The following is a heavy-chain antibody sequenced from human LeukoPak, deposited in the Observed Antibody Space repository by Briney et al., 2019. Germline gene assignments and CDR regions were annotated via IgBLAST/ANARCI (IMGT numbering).Heavy chain of an antibody. CDR2: IYSGGST. CDR1: GFTVSSNY. D-gene: IGHD3-22*01. J-gene: IGHJ4*02. V-gene: IGHV3-66*02. Sequence: GGSLRLSCAASGFTVSSNYMSWVRQAPGKGLEWVSVIYSGGSTYYADSVKGRFTISRDNSKNTLYLQMNSLRDEDTAVYYCACNEGYYYDSSGYYQYWGQGTLVTVSS. CDR3: ACNEGYYYDSSGYYQY.